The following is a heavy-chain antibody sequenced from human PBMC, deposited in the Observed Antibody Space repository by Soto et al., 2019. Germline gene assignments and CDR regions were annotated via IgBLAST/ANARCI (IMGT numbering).Heavy chain of an antibody. CDR2: IKTNSEGGTT. CDR1: GFTFSKAW. J-gene: IGHJ6*02. V-gene: IGHV3-15*07. Sequence: EVQLVESGGGLVKPGGSLRLSCAASGFTFSKAWMNWVRQAPGKGLEWVGRIKTNSEGGTTDYAAPVQGRFSLSRDDSRNTLSLQMNSLKTDDTAVYHCTTGSVEGVWGQGATVTVSS. CDR3: TTGSVEGV. D-gene: IGHD2-15*01.